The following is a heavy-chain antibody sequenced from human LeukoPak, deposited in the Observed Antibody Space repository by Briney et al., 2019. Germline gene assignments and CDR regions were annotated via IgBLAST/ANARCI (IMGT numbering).Heavy chain of an antibody. CDR1: GFTFSSYS. CDR3: ARHCSSTSRYTYNAFDI. Sequence: PGGSLRLSCAASGFTFSSYSMNWVRQAPGKGLEWVSSISSSSYIYYADSVKGRFTISRDNAKNSLYLQMNSLRAEDTAVYYCARHCSSTSRYTYNAFDIWGQGTMVTVSS. J-gene: IGHJ3*02. D-gene: IGHD2-2*02. CDR2: ISSSSYI. V-gene: IGHV3-21*01.